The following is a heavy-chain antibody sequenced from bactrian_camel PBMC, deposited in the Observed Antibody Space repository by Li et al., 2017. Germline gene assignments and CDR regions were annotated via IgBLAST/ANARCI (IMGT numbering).Heavy chain of an antibody. CDR3: AAGAAPSWFQCPRETQYQH. CDR1: GITFC. J-gene: IGHJ4*01. CDR2: AHQGAGST. D-gene: IGHD6*01. V-gene: IGHV3S42*01. Sequence: VQLVESGGGSVQSGGSLRLSCAHSGITFCLAWFRQAPGKEREWVATAHQGAGSTTYADSVKGRFTIAQDGAKNTPYLQMTNLKPEDTAMYFCAAGAAPSWFQCPRETQYQHWGQGTQVTVS.